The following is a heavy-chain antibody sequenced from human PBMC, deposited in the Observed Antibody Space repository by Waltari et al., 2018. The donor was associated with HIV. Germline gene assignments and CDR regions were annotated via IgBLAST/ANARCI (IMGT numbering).Heavy chain of an antibody. V-gene: IGHV3-23*01. D-gene: IGHD6-19*01. CDR1: GFTFSSYA. CDR3: AKGQYSSGWNVDY. CDR2: SSGSGGNT. J-gene: IGHJ4*02. Sequence: EVQLLESGGGLVQPGGSLRLSCAASGFTFSSYAMSWVRPAPGKGREGVATSSGSGGNTYAADAVKGRFTISRDNSKNTRYLQMTSLRAEDTAVYYCAKGQYSSGWNVDYWGQGTRVTVSS.